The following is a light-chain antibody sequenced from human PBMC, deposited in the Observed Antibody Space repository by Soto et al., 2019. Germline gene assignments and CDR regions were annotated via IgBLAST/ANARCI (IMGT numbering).Light chain of an antibody. J-gene: IGKJ5*01. Sequence: EIVLTQSPATLSLSPRERATLSCRASQTVSSYLLWYQQKPGQAPRLLIYDASNRASGTPARFSGSGSETDFTLTISSLEPEDFAVYYCQHRMNWPLTFGQGTRLEIK. V-gene: IGKV3-11*01. CDR1: QTVSSY. CDR3: QHRMNWPLT. CDR2: DAS.